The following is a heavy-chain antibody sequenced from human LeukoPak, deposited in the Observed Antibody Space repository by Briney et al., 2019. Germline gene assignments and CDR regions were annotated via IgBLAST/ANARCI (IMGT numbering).Heavy chain of an antibody. CDR3: ASIRDYYDFWSGYSDHDAFDI. CDR1: GGSFSSCSYY. CDR2: IYTSGST. J-gene: IGHJ3*02. D-gene: IGHD3-3*01. Sequence: SQTLSLTCTVSGGSFSSCSYYWSWIRQPAGKGLEWIGRIYTSGSTNYNPSLKSRVTISVDTSKNQFSLKLSSVTAADTAVYYCASIRDYYDFWSGYSDHDAFDIWGQGTMVTVSS. V-gene: IGHV4-61*02.